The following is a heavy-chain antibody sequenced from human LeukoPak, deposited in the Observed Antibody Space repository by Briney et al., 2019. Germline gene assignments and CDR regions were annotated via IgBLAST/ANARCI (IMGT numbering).Heavy chain of an antibody. Sequence: SETLSLTCTVSGGSISSSSYYWGWIRQPPGKGLEWIGSIYYSGSTYYNPSLKSRVTISVDTSKNQFSLKLSSVTAADTAVYYCARSPITIRRLGWFDPWGQGTLVTVSS. CDR3: ARSPITIRRLGWFDP. V-gene: IGHV4-39*07. J-gene: IGHJ5*02. D-gene: IGHD1-14*01. CDR1: GGSISSSSYY. CDR2: IYYSGST.